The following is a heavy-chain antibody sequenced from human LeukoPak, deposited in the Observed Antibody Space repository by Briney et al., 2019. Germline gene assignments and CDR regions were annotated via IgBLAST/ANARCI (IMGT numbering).Heavy chain of an antibody. CDR2: ISYDGSNK. CDR3: ARANAMDV. J-gene: IGHJ6*02. CDR1: GFTFSSYA. V-gene: IGHV3-30-3*01. Sequence: PGGSLRLSCAASGFTFSSYAMHWVRRAPGKGLEWVAVISYDGSNKYYADSVKGRFTISRDNSKNTLYLQMNSLRAEDTAVYYCARANAMDVWGQGTTVTVSS.